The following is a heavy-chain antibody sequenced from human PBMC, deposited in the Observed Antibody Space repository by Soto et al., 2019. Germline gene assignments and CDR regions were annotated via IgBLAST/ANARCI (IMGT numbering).Heavy chain of an antibody. V-gene: IGHV1-69*06. CDR1: GGTFGSDA. Sequence: SVKVSCKASGGTFGSDAITWVRQAPGQGLEWVGRIIPIFGTTNYAQNLQGRVTISADKSTLTSYMELHSLTSDDTALYYCARGRTDSGYYTNWLDPWGQGTQVTVSS. J-gene: IGHJ5*02. CDR2: IIPIFGTT. CDR3: ARGRTDSGYYTNWLDP. D-gene: IGHD3-22*01.